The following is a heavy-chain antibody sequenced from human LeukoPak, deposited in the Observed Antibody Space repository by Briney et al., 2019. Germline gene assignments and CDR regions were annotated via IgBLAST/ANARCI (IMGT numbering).Heavy chain of an antibody. CDR1: GGSFSSTIYY. CDR2: IYYSGST. J-gene: IGHJ5*02. CDR3: ARREGHLGWFDP. V-gene: IGHV4-39*01. Sequence: PSETLSLTCAVSGGSFSSTIYYWGWIRQSPGKGLEWIGSIYYSGSTYYNPSLKSRVTVSVDTSKNQFSLRLSSVTAADTAVYYCARREGHLGWFDPWGQGTLVTVSS. D-gene: IGHD1-26*01.